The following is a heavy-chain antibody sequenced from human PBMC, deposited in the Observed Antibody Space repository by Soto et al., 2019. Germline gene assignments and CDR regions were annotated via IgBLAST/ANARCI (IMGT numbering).Heavy chain of an antibody. D-gene: IGHD3-10*01. Sequence: ESLKISCKTSGDSFATDWIGWVRQMPGKGLEWMGVIYPGDSRIRYNPSFQGQVTISVDKSINTAYLQWSSLRASDTAMYYCATRRLSSPESSPWGLGTLVTVSS. V-gene: IGHV5-51*01. CDR2: IYPGDSRI. CDR3: ATRRLSSPESSP. J-gene: IGHJ5*02. CDR1: GDSFATDW.